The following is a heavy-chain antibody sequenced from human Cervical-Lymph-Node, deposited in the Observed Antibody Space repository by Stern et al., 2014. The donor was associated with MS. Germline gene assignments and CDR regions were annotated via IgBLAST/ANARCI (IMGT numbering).Heavy chain of an antibody. CDR3: ARVGSIAVAGKSFDP. CDR2: ISAYNGNT. D-gene: IGHD6-19*01. Sequence: QVQLGQSGAEVKKPGASVKVSCKASGYTFTSYGISWVRQAPGQGLEWMGWISAYNGNTNYAQKLQGRVTMTTDTSPSTAYMELRSLRSDDTAVYYCARVGSIAVAGKSFDPWGQGTLVTVSS. CDR1: GYTFTSYG. J-gene: IGHJ5*02. V-gene: IGHV1-18*04.